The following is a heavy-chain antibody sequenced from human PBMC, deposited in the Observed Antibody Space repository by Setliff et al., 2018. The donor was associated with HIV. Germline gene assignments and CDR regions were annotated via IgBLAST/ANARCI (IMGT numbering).Heavy chain of an antibody. J-gene: IGHJ6*02. V-gene: IGHV3-30*07. CDR1: GSTFSSYA. CDR2: ISYDGSNK. D-gene: IGHD3-22*01. Sequence: PGGSLRLSCAASGSTFSSYAMHWVRQAPGKGLEWVAVISYDGSNKYYADSVKGRFTISRDNSKNTLYLQMNSLRAEDTAVYYCAREDYYDSMTTNYYYYGMDVWGQGTTVTVSS. CDR3: AREDYYDSMTTNYYYYGMDV.